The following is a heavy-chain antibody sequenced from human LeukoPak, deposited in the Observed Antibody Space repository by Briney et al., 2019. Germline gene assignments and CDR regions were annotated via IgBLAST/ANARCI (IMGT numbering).Heavy chain of an antibody. D-gene: IGHD3-10*01. V-gene: IGHV3-23*01. CDR3: AKVSVWTMVRVVSYFDE. CDR2: ISGSGDNT. Sequence: PGGSLRLSCAASGFTFSSYGMTWARQAPGKGLEWVSGISGSGDNTWYADSVKGRFTISRDNSKKTLDLQMHSLRAEDTAVYYCAKVSVWTMVRVVSYFDEWGQGIQVTVSS. J-gene: IGHJ4*02. CDR1: GFTFSSYG.